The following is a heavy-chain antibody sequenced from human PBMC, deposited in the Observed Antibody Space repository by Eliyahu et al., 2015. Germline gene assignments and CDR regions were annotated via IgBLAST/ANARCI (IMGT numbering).Heavy chain of an antibody. CDR3: ARDGGYFDS. CDR1: GGSVIGYS. J-gene: IGHJ4*02. CDR2: VNHSGDK. D-gene: IGHD3-10*01. Sequence: QVQLRQWGAGLVKPSETLSLTXXGEGGSVIGYSWNWXRQPPGKGLEWIGEVNHSGDKNYSPSLKTRVTMSLDTSRKQVSLRLMSVTAADTAVYYCARDGGYFDSWGPGILXTVSS. V-gene: IGHV4-34*02.